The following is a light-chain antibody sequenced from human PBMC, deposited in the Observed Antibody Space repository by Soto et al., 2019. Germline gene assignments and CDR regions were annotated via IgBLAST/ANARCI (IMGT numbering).Light chain of an antibody. J-gene: IGKJ3*01. V-gene: IGKV3-11*01. CDR1: QSVRRY. CDR3: QHRSNWPPIFT. CDR2: DIS. Sequence: EIVLTQSPATLSLSPGERATLSCRASQSVRRYLAWYQQKPGQAPSLLISDISNRATGIPARFSGSGSVTDFALTISSLESKDFAVYYCQHRSNWPPIFTFGAGTTVDLK.